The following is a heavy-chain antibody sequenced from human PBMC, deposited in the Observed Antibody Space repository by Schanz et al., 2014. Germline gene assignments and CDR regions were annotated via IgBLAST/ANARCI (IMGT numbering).Heavy chain of an antibody. Sequence: QVQLVESGGGVVQPGRSLRLSCAASGFTFSKYGMHWVRQAPGKGLEWVAVVCYDGSKKYYADSVKGRFTISRDNAKNSLYLQVHRLRAEDTAVYFCARDGGRDGYNLAFDVWGQGTLVTVSS. V-gene: IGHV3-33*01. CDR1: GFTFSKYG. J-gene: IGHJ3*01. CDR2: VCYDGSKK. CDR3: ARDGGRDGYNLAFDV. D-gene: IGHD5-12*01.